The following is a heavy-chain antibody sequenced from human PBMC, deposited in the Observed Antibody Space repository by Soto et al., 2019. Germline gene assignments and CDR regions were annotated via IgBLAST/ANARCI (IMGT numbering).Heavy chain of an antibody. V-gene: IGHV4-4*02. D-gene: IGHD6-19*01. J-gene: IGHJ6*02. CDR1: GGSISSSNW. Sequence: QVQLQESGPGLVKPSGTLSLTCAVSGGSISSSNWWSWVRQPPGKGLEWIGEIYHSGSTNYNPSLKSRVTRTVDKSMNQFSRRRSSVTAADTAVYYCARDGSIAVVLDYYYYGMDGWGQGTTVTVSS. CDR2: IYHSGST. CDR3: ARDGSIAVVLDYYYYGMDG.